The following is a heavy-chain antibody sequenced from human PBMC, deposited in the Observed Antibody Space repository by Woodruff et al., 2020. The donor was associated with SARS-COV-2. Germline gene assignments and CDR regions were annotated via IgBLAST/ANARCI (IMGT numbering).Heavy chain of an antibody. V-gene: IGHV1-69*01. D-gene: IGHD3-10*01. CDR2: IIPIFGTA. CDR3: ARDGGFGDYYMDV. Sequence: SWVRQAPGQGLEWMGGIIPIFGTANYAQKFQGRVTITADESTSTAYMELSSLRSEDTAVYYCARDGGFGDYYMDVWGKGTTVT. J-gene: IGHJ6*03.